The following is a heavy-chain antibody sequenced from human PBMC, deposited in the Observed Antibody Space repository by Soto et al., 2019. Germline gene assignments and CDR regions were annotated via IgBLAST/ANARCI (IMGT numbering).Heavy chain of an antibody. CDR3: ARAYDYVWRNTWYFDL. CDR1: GFTFSTYS. Sequence: EVQLVESGGGLVQPGGPLRLSCVASGFTFSTYSMNWVRQAPGKGLEWVSYISGGSRGSTDTMYYADSARGRFTISRDNAKNSLYLQMNSLRAEDTAVYYCARAYDYVWRNTWYFDLWGRGTLVTVSS. D-gene: IGHD3-16*01. J-gene: IGHJ2*01. V-gene: IGHV3-48*01. CDR2: ISGGSRGSTDTM.